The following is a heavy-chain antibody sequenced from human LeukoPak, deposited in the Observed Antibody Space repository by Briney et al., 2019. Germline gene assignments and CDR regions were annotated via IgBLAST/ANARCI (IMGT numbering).Heavy chain of an antibody. D-gene: IGHD3-22*01. Sequence: ASVKVSCKASGYTFTSCGISWVRQAPGQGLEWTGWISAYNGNTNYAQKLQGRVTMTTDTSTSTAYMELRSLRSDDTAVYYCARGGYYYDSSGPYYFDYWGQGTLVTVSS. J-gene: IGHJ4*02. CDR2: ISAYNGNT. CDR1: GYTFTSCG. CDR3: ARGGYYYDSSGPYYFDY. V-gene: IGHV1-18*01.